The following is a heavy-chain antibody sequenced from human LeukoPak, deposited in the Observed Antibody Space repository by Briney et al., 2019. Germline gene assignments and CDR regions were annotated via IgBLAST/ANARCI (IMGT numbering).Heavy chain of an antibody. CDR3: ARTNYYDSSGYFDY. CDR2: IYSGGST. V-gene: IGHV3-53*01. J-gene: IGHJ4*02. D-gene: IGHD3-22*01. CDR1: GFTFSSYG. Sequence: GGSLRLSCAASGFTFSSYGMSWVRQAPGKGLEWVSVIYSGGSTYYADSVKGRFTISRDNSKNTLYLQMNSLRAEDTAVYYCARTNYYDSSGYFDYWGQGTLVTVSS.